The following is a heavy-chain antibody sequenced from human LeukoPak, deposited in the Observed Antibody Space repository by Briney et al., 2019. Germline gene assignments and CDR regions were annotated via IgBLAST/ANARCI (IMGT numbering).Heavy chain of an antibody. Sequence: PSETLSLTCTVSGGSISSSSYYWGWIRQPPGKGLEWIGSIYYSGSTYYNPSLKSRVTISVDTSKNQFSLKLSSVTAADTAVYYCASTYYDFWSGYYAYFDYWGQGTLVTVSS. D-gene: IGHD3-3*01. CDR3: ASTYYDFWSGYYAYFDY. J-gene: IGHJ4*02. CDR2: IYYSGST. CDR1: GGSISSSSYY. V-gene: IGHV4-39*01.